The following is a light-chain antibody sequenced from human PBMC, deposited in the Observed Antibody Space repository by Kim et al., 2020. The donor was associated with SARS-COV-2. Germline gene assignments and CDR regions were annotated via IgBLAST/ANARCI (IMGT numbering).Light chain of an antibody. J-gene: IGKJ4*01. Sequence: AAVGDRVTITRRARHSTSNDFAWGQHKPEKAPKTLIYRPSSLQSGVPSKCSGTVAGTDFTLTISSLQTEDFAPYYCQQYYSYPLTFGGGTKVDIK. CDR2: RPS. V-gene: IGKV1-16*02. CDR3: QQYYSYPLT. CDR1: HSTSND.